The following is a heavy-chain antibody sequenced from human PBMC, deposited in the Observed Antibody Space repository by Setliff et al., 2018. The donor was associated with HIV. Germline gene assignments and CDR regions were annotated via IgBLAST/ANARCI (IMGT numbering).Heavy chain of an antibody. CDR3: TTDITMIVPGY. CDR1: GFTFGDYP. Sequence: GGSLRLSCATSGFTFGDYPMSWFRQAPGKGLEWVSFIRTKAYRGTTEYAASVEGRFTISRDDSTSIAYLQMNSLRTEDTAVYYCTTDITMIVPGYWGQGTLVTVSS. D-gene: IGHD3-22*01. V-gene: IGHV3-49*03. CDR2: IRTKAYRGTT. J-gene: IGHJ4*02.